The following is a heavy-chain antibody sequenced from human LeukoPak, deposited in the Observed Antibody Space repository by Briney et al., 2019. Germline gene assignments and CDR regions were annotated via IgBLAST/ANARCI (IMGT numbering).Heavy chain of an antibody. D-gene: IGHD4-23*01. CDR2: TYYRSKWYS. V-gene: IGHV6-1*01. J-gene: IGHJ3*01. Sequence: SQTLSLTCVISGDSVSSNSAAWNWIRQSPSRGLEWLARTYYRSKWYSDYAASVKSRITINPDTSKNQFSLQLNSVTPEDTAVYYCSRFRDSTPVATDAFDVWGQGTRVTVAS. CDR3: SRFRDSTPVATDAFDV. CDR1: GDSVSSNSAA.